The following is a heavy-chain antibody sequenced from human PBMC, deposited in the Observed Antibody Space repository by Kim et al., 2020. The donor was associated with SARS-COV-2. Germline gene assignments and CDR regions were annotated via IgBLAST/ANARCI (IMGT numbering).Heavy chain of an antibody. CDR3: ARDRGYCSGGSCYVYYYGMDV. Sequence: SVKFSCKASGGTFSSYAISWVRQAPGQGLEWMGGIIPIFGTANYAQKFQGRVTITADESTSTAYMELSSLSSEDTAVYYCARDRGYCSGGSCYVYYYGMDVWGKGKKVTVTS. CDR2: IIPIFGTA. CDR1: GGTFSSYA. D-gene: IGHD2-15*01. J-gene: IGHJ6*04. V-gene: IGHV1-69*13.